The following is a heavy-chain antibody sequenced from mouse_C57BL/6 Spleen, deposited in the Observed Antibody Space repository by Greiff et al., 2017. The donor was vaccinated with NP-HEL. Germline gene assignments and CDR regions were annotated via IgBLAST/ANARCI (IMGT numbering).Heavy chain of an antibody. J-gene: IGHJ3*01. Sequence: EVQLQQSGTVLARPGASVKMSCKTSGYTFTSYWMHWVKQRPGQGLEWLVSLYPLHRDTSYTPTFTVNAPLTAFTSASTAYMELSSLTNEDSAVYYCTRDDYDVAWFAYWGQGTLVTVSA. CDR2: LYPLHRDT. CDR1: GYTFTSYW. CDR3: TRDDYDVAWFAY. V-gene: IGHV1-5*01. D-gene: IGHD2-4*01.